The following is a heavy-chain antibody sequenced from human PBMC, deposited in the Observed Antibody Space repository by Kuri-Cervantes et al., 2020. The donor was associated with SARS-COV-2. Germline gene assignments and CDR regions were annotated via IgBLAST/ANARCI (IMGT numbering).Heavy chain of an antibody. J-gene: IGHJ6*02. V-gene: IGHV3-23*03. D-gene: IGHD3-10*01. CDR2: IYSGGSST. CDR1: GFTFSSYA. CDR3: ASMVRGNYGMDV. Sequence: GGSLRLSCAASGFTFSSYAMSWVRQAPGKGPEWVSVIYSGGSSTYYADSVKGRFTISRDNSKNTLYPQMNSLRAEDTAVYYCASMVRGNYGMDVWGQGTTVTVSS.